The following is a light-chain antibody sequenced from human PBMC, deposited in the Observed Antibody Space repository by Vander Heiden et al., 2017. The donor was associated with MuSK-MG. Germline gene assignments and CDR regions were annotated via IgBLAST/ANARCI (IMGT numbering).Light chain of an antibody. J-gene: IGKJ3*01. CDR3: QQASSFPQT. CDR1: QGISSG. CDR2: ATS. Sequence: DIQMTQSPSSVSASVGDRVTMTCRASQGISSGLAWYQQKPGKAPKLLIYATSRLESGVPSRFSGSGSGTDFTLTITSLQPEDFASYYCQQASSFPQTFGHGTKVDIK. V-gene: IGKV1-12*01.